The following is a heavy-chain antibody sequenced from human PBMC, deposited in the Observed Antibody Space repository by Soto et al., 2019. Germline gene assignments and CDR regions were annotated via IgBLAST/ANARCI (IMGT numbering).Heavy chain of an antibody. J-gene: IGHJ4*02. CDR1: GGSFSGYY. V-gene: IGHV4-34*01. CDR2: INHSGST. Sequence: QVQLQQWGAGLLKPSETLSLTCAVYGGSFSGYYWTWIRQPPGTGLEWIGEINHSGSTNYNPSLKSRFTLSIXTSKNQFSLKLTSVTAADTAVYYCARDKIPGLFDYWGQGTLVTVSS. CDR3: ARDKIPGLFDY. D-gene: IGHD2-21*01.